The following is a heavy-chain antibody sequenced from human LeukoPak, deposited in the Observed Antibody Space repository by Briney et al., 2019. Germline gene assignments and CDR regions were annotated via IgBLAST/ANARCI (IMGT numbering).Heavy chain of an antibody. CDR1: GFTLSDYY. D-gene: IGHD1-26*01. CDR3: ARERIHSGSYYADY. J-gene: IGHJ4*02. Sequence: GGSLRLSCAASGFTLSDYYMSWIRQAPGKGLEWVSYISSSGSTIYYADSVKGRFTISRDNAKNSLYLQMNSLRAEDTAVYYCARERIHSGSYYADYWGQGTLVTVSS. CDR2: ISSSGSTI. V-gene: IGHV3-11*01.